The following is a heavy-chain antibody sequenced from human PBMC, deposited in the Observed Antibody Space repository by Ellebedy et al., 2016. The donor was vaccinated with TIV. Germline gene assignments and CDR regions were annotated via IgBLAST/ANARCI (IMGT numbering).Heavy chain of an antibody. Sequence: ASVKVSCXASGYTFTSYGISWVRQAPGQGLEWMGWISAYNGNTNYAQKLQGRVTMTTDTSTSTAYMELRSLRSDDTAVYYCARDHLPVGRNYGDYVLGWFDPWGQGTLVTVSS. CDR2: ISAYNGNT. CDR3: ARDHLPVGRNYGDYVLGWFDP. J-gene: IGHJ5*02. CDR1: GYTFTSYG. V-gene: IGHV1-18*01. D-gene: IGHD4-17*01.